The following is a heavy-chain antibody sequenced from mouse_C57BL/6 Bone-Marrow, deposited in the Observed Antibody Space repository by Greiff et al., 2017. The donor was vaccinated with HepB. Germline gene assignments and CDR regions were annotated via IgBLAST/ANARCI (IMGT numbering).Heavy chain of an antibody. J-gene: IGHJ2*01. CDR3: ARYEGWSDYFDY. CDR1: GFTFTDYY. D-gene: IGHD2-3*01. V-gene: IGHV7-3*01. Sequence: DVKLVESGGGLVQPGGSLSLSCAASGFTFTDYYMSWVRQPPGKALEWLGFIRNKANGYTTEYSASVKGRFTISRDNSQSILYLQMNALRAEDSATYYCARYEGWSDYFDYWGQGTTLTVSS. CDR2: IRNKANGYTT.